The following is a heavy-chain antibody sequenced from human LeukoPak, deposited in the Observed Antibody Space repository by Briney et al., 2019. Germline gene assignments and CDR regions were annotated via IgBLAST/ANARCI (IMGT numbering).Heavy chain of an antibody. CDR2: IYSDDTT. D-gene: IGHD3-10*01. J-gene: IGHJ3*02. CDR3: AREGPNYYGSGSYFRGDAFDI. CDR1: GFAVSGNY. V-gene: IGHV3-66*01. Sequence: GGSLRLSCAASGFAVSGNYMSWVRQAPGKGLEWVSIIYSDDTTYYADSVKGRFTLSRDSSKNALYLQMKSLRAEDTAVYYCAREGPNYYGSGSYFRGDAFDIWGQGTMVTVSS.